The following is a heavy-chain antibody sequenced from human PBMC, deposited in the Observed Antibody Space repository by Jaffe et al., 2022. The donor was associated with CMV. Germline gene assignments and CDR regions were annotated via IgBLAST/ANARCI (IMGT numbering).Heavy chain of an antibody. CDR3: ARGEQWLPTHYYYYYGMDV. V-gene: IGHV3-21*01. D-gene: IGHD6-19*01. J-gene: IGHJ6*02. CDR1: GFTFSSYS. CDR2: ISSSSSYI. Sequence: EVQLVESGGGLVKPGGSLRLSCAASGFTFSSYSMNWVRQAPGKGLEWVSSISSSSSYIYYADSVKGRFTISRDNAKNSLYLQMNSLRAEDTAVYYCARGEQWLPTHYYYYYGMDVWGQGTTVTVSS.